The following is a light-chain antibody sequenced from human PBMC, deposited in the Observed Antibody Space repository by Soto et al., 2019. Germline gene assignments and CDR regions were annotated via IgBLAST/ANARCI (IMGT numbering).Light chain of an antibody. CDR2: GAS. Sequence: EIVMTQSPATLSVSPGERATLSCRASQSVSSNLAWYQQKPGQAPRLLIYGASTRATAIPARFSGSGSGTEFTLTISSLQPDDFATYYCQHYNSFSRTFGQGTKVDIK. CDR3: QHYNSFSRT. CDR1: QSVSSN. V-gene: IGKV3-15*01. J-gene: IGKJ1*01.